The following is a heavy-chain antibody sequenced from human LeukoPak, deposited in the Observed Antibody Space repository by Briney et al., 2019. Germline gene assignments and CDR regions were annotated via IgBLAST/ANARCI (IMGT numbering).Heavy chain of an antibody. J-gene: IGHJ4*02. CDR1: GYTFTGYY. Sequence: ASVKVSCKASGYTFTGYYMHWVRQAPGQGLEWMGWINPNSGGTNYAQKFQGRLTMSRDTSISTAYMELSRIRSDDTAVYYCTRGATMVRGVMNYWGQGALVSVCS. CDR3: TRGATMVRGVMNY. V-gene: IGHV1-2*02. CDR2: INPNSGGT. D-gene: IGHD3-10*01.